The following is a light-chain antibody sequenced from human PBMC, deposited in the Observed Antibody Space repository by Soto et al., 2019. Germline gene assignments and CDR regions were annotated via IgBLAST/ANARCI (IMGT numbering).Light chain of an antibody. CDR1: QSVSTY. V-gene: IGKV3-11*01. J-gene: IGKJ2*01. CDR3: QQRSNWPYT. CDR2: DAC. Sequence: EILLTQSPATLSLSPGERATLSCRASQSVSTYLAWYQHTPGQAPRLLIYDACSRATGIPARFSGSGSGTDFTLTISGLEPEDFAFYYCQQRSNWPYTFGQGTKLEIK.